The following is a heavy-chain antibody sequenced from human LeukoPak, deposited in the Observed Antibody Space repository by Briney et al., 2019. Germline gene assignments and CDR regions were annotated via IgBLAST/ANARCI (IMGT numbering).Heavy chain of an antibody. J-gene: IGHJ4*02. CDR1: GYSISSGYY. CDR2: IYHSGST. D-gene: IGHD6-13*01. CDR3: ARYSSSWDY. Sequence: SETLSLTCAVSGYSISSGYYWRWIRQPPEKGLEWIGSIYHSGSTYYNPSLKSRVTISVDTSKNQFSLKLSSVTAADTAVYYCARYSSSWDYWGQGTLVTVSS. V-gene: IGHV4-38-2*01.